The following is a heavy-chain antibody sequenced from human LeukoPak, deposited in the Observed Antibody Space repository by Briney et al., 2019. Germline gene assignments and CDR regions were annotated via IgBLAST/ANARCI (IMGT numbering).Heavy chain of an antibody. CDR2: ISSSSSYI. J-gene: IGHJ4*02. V-gene: IGHV3-21*04. CDR1: GFTFSSYS. CDR3: AKDTPRGYNYGYFDY. D-gene: IGHD5-18*01. Sequence: GGSLRLSCAASGFTFSSYSMNWVRQAPGKGLEWVSSISSSSSYIYYADSVKGRFTISRDNAKNSLYLHMNSLRADDTAIYLCAKDTPRGYNYGYFDYWGQGTLVTVSS.